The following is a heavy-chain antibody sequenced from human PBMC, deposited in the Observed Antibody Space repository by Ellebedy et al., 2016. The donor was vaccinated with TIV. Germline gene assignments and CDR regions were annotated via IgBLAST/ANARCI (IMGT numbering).Heavy chain of an antibody. J-gene: IGHJ6*02. CDR2: MKGDGSST. Sequence: GGSLRLSCAASGFTFSSYWMYWVRQAPGKGLEWVSRMKGDGSSTSYADSVKGRFTISRDNAKNTLYLQMNSLRAEDTAVYYCARGPYYYYYGMDVWGQGTTVTVSS. V-gene: IGHV3-74*01. CDR1: GFTFSSYW. CDR3: ARGPYYYYYGMDV.